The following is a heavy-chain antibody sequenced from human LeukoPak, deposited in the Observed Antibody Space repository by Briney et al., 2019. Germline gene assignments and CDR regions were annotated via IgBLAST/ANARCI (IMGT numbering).Heavy chain of an antibody. CDR3: ARVQWELGDGIDY. V-gene: IGHV1-2*02. CDR2: INPNSGGT. J-gene: IGHJ4*02. D-gene: IGHD1-26*01. Sequence: ASVKVSCKASGYTFTSYGISWVRQAPGQGLEWMGWINPNSGGTNYAQKFQGRVTMTRDTSISTAYMELSRLRSDDTAVYYCARVQWELGDGIDYWGQGTLVTVSS. CDR1: GYTFTSYG.